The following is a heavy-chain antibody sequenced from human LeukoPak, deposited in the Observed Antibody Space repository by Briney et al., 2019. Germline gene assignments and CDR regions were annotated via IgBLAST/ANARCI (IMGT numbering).Heavy chain of an antibody. CDR2: IDWDDDK. Sequence: ESGPTLVNPTQTLTLTSTFSRFSLSTSGMCVSWIRQPPGKALEWLARIDWDDDKYYSTSLKTRLTISKDTSKNQVVLTMTNMDPVDTATYYCARTTTVTTGPSFDYWGQGTLVTVSS. V-gene: IGHV2-70*11. J-gene: IGHJ4*02. D-gene: IGHD4-17*01. CDR1: RFSLSTSGMC. CDR3: ARTTTVTTGPSFDY.